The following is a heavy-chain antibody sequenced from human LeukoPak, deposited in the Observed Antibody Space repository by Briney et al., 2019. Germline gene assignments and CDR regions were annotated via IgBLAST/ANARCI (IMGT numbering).Heavy chain of an antibody. CDR1: GFTFSTSW. D-gene: IGHD1-26*01. V-gene: IGHV3-7*01. CDR2: IKQDGSER. J-gene: IGHJ4*02. CDR3: AKDTVGALDY. Sequence: GGSLRLSCAASGFTFSTSWMAWVRQAPGEGLEWVANIKQDGSERFYVDSVKGRFTISRGNDKNSLSLQMNSLRAEDTAVYYCAKDTVGALDYWGQGTLVTVSS.